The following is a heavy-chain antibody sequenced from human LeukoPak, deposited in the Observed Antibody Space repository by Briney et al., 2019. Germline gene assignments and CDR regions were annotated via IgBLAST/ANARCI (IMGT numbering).Heavy chain of an antibody. V-gene: IGHV3-66*02. CDR3: AKWGGHGYVYPY. CDR1: GFTVSSTY. CDR2: IYSGGST. D-gene: IGHD3-22*01. J-gene: IGHJ4*02. Sequence: GGSLRLSCAASGFTVSSTYIMSWVRQAPGKGLEWVALIYSGGSTYYADSVKGRFTISRDNSKNTLYLQMNSLRTGDTAVYYCAKWGGHGYVYPYWGRGTLVTVSS.